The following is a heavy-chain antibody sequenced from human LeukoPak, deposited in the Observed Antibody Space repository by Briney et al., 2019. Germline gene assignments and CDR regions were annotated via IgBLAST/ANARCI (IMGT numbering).Heavy chain of an antibody. J-gene: IGHJ6*03. D-gene: IGHD6-25*01. CDR3: ARGGYSSGWPNYYYYYMDV. CDR1: GYTFTSYY. CDR2: INPNSGGT. Sequence: GASVKVSCKASGYTFTSYYMHWVRQAPGQGLEWMGWINPNSGGTNYAQKFQGRVTMTRDTSISTAFMELSRLRSDDTAVYYCARGGYSSGWPNYYYYYMDVWGKGTTVTVSS. V-gene: IGHV1-2*02.